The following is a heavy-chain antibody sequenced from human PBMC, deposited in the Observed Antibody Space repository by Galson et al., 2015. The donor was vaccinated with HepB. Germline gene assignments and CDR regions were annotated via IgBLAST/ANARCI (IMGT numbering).Heavy chain of an antibody. CDR2: ISYDGSNK. J-gene: IGHJ3*02. V-gene: IGHV3-30*03. CDR1: GFIFSSYG. Sequence: SLRLSCAASGFIFSSYGMHWVRQAPGKGLEWVAVISYDGSNKYYADSVKGRFTISRDNSKNTLYLQRNSLKAEDTAVYYCARGLRAARRSLLASDIWGQGTMVTVSS. D-gene: IGHD6-6*01. CDR3: ARGLRAARRSLLASDI.